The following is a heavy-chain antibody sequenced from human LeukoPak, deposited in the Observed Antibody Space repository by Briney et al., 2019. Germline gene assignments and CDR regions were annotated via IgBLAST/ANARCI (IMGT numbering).Heavy chain of an antibody. V-gene: IGHV1-69*13. CDR2: IIPIFGTA. Sequence: ASVKVSCKASGGTFSSYAISWVRQAPGQGLEWMGGIIPIFGTANYAQKFQGRVTITADESTSTAYMELSSLRSEDTAVYYCARSEGAYSSGPRVKYYYYYYYMDVWGKGTTVTISS. CDR3: ARSEGAYSSGPRVKYYYYYYYMDV. D-gene: IGHD6-19*01. CDR1: GGTFSSYA. J-gene: IGHJ6*03.